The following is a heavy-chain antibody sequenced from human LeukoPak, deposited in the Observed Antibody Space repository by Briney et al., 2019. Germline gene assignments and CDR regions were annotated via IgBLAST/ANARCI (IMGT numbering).Heavy chain of an antibody. D-gene: IGHD6-19*01. CDR1: GFTFSGSA. CDR3: ATDRSGWYDY. V-gene: IGHV3-15*01. CDR2: IKSKTDGGTT. Sequence: GGSLRLSCAASGFTFSGSAIHWVRQASGKGLEWVGRIKSKTDGGTTDYAAPVKGRFTISRDDSKNTLYLQMNSLKTEDTAVYYCATDRSGWYDYWGQGTLVTVSS. J-gene: IGHJ4*02.